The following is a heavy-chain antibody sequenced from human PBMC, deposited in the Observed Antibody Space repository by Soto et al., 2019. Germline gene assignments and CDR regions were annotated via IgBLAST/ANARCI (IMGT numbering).Heavy chain of an antibody. CDR3: VRHFVAVVIKGWGY. J-gene: IGHJ4*02. D-gene: IGHD3-10*01. V-gene: IGHV4-39*01. Sequence: SETLSLTCTVSGGSISSGDYYWDWLRQPPGKGLEWIGTTYYNGNAYYNPSLKSRVSMSVDTSKNQFSLKLVSVTAADTAVYYCVRHFVAVVIKGWGYWGQGTLVTVSS. CDR1: GGSISSGDYY. CDR2: TYYNGNA.